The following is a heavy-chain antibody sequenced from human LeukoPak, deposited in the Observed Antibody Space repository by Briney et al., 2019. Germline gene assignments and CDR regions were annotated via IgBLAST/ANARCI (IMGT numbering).Heavy chain of an antibody. CDR3: AREEAIVVVPAAMVHYYYGMDV. CDR2: INTNTGNP. CDR1: GYTFTSYA. J-gene: IGHJ6*02. V-gene: IGHV7-4-1*02. Sequence: GASVKVSCKASGYTFTSYAMNWVRQAPGQGLEWMGWINTNTGNPTYAQGFTGRFVFSLDTSVSTAYLQISSLKAEDTAVYYCAREEAIVVVPAAMVHYYYGMDVWGQGTTVTVSS. D-gene: IGHD2-2*01.